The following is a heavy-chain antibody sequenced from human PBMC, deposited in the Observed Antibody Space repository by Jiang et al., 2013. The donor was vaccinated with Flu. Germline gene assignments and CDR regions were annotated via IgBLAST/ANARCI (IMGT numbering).Heavy chain of an antibody. D-gene: IGHD1-14*01. CDR3: ARRGIPVHIDY. V-gene: IGHV4-39*01. J-gene: IGHJ4*02. CDR2: IYYSGAP. Sequence: EWIGSIYYSGAPTTTRPSKSRVTISVDTSKNQFSLKLSSVTAADTAVYYCARRGIPVHIDYWGQGTLVTVSS.